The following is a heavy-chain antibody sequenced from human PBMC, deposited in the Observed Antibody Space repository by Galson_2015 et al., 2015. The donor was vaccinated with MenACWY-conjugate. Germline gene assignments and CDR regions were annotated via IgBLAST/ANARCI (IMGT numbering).Heavy chain of an antibody. CDR1: GFTVSNND. J-gene: IGHJ3*02. D-gene: IGHD5-12*01. CDR2: IYADGSS. V-gene: IGHV3-53*01. CDR3: VRGGGNNGYPRNAFDI. Sequence: SLRLSCAVSGFTVSNNDMNWVRQAPGKGLEWVSLIYADGSSSYADSVKGRFTISKDSAKNTLSLQMNSLRAEDTAVYYCVRGGGNNGYPRNAFDIWGQGTMVTVSS.